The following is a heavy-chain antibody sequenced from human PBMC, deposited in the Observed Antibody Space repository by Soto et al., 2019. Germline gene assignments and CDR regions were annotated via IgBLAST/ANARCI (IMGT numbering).Heavy chain of an antibody. Sequence: TFTSYAMHWVRQAPGQRLEWMGWINAGNGNTKYSQKFQGRVTITRDTSASTAYMELSSLRSEDTAVYYCARGYQLLTFDYWGQGTLVTVSS. CDR2: INAGNGNT. J-gene: IGHJ4*02. CDR1: TFTSYA. D-gene: IGHD2-2*01. V-gene: IGHV1-3*01. CDR3: ARGYQLLTFDY.